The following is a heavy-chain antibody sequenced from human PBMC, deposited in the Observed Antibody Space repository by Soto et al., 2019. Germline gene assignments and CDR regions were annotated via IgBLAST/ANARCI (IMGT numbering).Heavy chain of an antibody. CDR2: IYYSGST. J-gene: IGHJ5*02. CDR3: ARAGIAAAQSWFDP. D-gene: IGHD6-13*01. Sequence: SETLSLTCTVSGGSISSGGYYWSWIRQHPGKGLEWIGYIYYSGSTYYNPSLKSRVTISVDTSKKQFSLKLSSVTAADTAVYYCARAGIAAAQSWFDPWGQGTLVTVSS. CDR1: GGSISSGGYY. V-gene: IGHV4-31*03.